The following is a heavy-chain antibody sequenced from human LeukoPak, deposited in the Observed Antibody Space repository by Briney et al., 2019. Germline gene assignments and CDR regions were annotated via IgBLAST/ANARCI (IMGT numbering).Heavy chain of an antibody. V-gene: IGHV3-9*01. CDR2: ISWKSDSM. J-gene: IGHJ4*02. Sequence: PGGSLRLSCAASGFTFDDYAMHWVRQAPGKGLEWVSGISWKSDSMRYADSVKGRFTVSRDNAKNSLYLEMNSLRPEDTAFYYCAKDGGHSSALYYFESWGQGTLVTVSS. CDR1: GFTFDDYA. D-gene: IGHD6-19*01. CDR3: AKDGGHSSALYYFES.